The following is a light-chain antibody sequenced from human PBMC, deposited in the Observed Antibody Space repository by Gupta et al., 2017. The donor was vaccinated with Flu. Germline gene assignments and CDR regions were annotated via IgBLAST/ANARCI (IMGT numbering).Light chain of an antibody. J-gene: IGLJ2*01. Sequence: SYELTQPLSVSVALGQTARITCGGNNIGSKNVPWYQQKPGQAPVLVIYRDSNRPSGIPERFAGSNPGNTATLTISRAQAGDEADYYCQVWDSSSVVFGGGTKLTVL. V-gene: IGLV3-9*01. CDR1: NIGSKN. CDR3: QVWDSSSVV. CDR2: RDS.